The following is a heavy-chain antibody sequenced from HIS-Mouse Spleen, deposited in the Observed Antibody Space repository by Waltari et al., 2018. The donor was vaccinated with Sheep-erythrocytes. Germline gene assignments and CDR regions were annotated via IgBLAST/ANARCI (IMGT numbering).Heavy chain of an antibody. Sequence: EVQLLESGGGLVQPGGSLRLSCAASGCTFSSYAMSWVRQAPGKGLEWVSAISGSGGSTYYADSVKGRFTISRDNSKNTLYLQMNSLRAEDTAVYYCAKRRTGDGGLDYWGQGTLVTVSS. D-gene: IGHD7-27*01. V-gene: IGHV3-23*01. J-gene: IGHJ4*02. CDR3: AKRRTGDGGLDY. CDR2: ISGSGGST. CDR1: GCTFSSYA.